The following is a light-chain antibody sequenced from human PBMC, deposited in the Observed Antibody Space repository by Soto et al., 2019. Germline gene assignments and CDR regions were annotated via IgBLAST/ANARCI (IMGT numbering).Light chain of an antibody. J-gene: IGLJ2*01. V-gene: IGLV2-8*01. CDR3: SSYAGSSNLGV. Sequence: QSALTQPPSASGSPGQSVTISCTGTSSHVGGYNYVSWYQQHPGRAPKLMIYEVSKRPSGVPDRFSGSKSGNTASLTVSGLQPEDEADYYCSSYAGSSNLGVFGGGTKVTVL. CDR2: EVS. CDR1: SSHVGGYNY.